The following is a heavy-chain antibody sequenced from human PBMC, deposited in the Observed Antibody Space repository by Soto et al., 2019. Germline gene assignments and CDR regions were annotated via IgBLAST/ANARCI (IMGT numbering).Heavy chain of an antibody. CDR3: AKFSYDYIWGSYRYIGDAFDI. J-gene: IGHJ3*02. Sequence: GGSLRLSCAASGFTFSSYAMSWVRQAPGKGLEWVSAISGSGGSTYYADSVKGRFTISRDNSKNTLYLQMNSLRAEDTAVYYCAKFSYDYIWGSYRYIGDAFDIWGQGTMVTVSS. V-gene: IGHV3-23*01. D-gene: IGHD3-16*02. CDR1: GFTFSSYA. CDR2: ISGSGGST.